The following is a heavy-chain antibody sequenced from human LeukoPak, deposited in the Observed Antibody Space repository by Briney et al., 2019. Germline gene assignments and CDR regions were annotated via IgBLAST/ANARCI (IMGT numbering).Heavy chain of an antibody. Sequence: VGSLRLSCAASGFTFDDYAMHWVRQAPGKGLEWVSLISWDGANTYYTDSVKGRLTISRDNSKNSLYLQMNSLRAEDSALYYCARGGGAYGTEDYFDYYMDVWGKGTTVTVSS. CDR3: ARGGGAYGTEDYFDYYMDV. V-gene: IGHV3-43D*03. CDR1: GFTFDDYA. D-gene: IGHD2-21*01. J-gene: IGHJ6*03. CDR2: ISWDGANT.